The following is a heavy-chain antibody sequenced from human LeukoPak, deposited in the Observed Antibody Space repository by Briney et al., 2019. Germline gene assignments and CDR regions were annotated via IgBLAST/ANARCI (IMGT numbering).Heavy chain of an antibody. CDR1: GXSISSSSDY. CDR2: IYYSGST. V-gene: IGHV4-39*01. CDR3: ARFSSSSSYFDY. J-gene: IGHJ4*02. Sequence: PSETLSLTCTVSGXSISSSSDYWGWIRQPPGKGLEWIGSIYYSGSTYYDPSLKSRVTISVDTSKNQFSLKLSSVTAADTAVYYCARFSSSSSYFDYWGQGTLVTVSS. D-gene: IGHD6-13*01.